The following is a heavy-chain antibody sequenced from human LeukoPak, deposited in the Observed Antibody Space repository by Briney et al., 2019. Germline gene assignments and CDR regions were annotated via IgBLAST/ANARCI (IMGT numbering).Heavy chain of an antibody. D-gene: IGHD4-17*01. V-gene: IGHV4-39*01. CDR1: GGSISSSSYY. J-gene: IGHJ4*02. CDR3: ETLGYGDYVDY. CDR2: IYYSGST. Sequence: SETLSLTCTVSGGSISSSSYYWGWIRHPPGKGLEWIGSIYYSGSTYYNPSLKSRVTISVDTSKNQFSLKLSSVTAADTAVYYCETLGYGDYVDYWGQGTLVTVSS.